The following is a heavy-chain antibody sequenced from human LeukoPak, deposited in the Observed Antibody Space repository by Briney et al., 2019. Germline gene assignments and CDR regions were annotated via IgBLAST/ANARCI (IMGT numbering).Heavy chain of an antibody. V-gene: IGHV3-21*01. J-gene: IGHJ4*02. CDR2: ISSSSSYI. CDR3: AKDGAYYYDSSGYPRV. Sequence: GGSLRLSCAASGFTFSSYSMNWVRQAPGKGLEWVSSISSSSSYIYYADSVKGRFTISRDNAKNSLYLQMNSLRAEDTAVYYCAKDGAYYYDSSGYPRVWGQGTLVTVSS. CDR1: GFTFSSYS. D-gene: IGHD3-22*01.